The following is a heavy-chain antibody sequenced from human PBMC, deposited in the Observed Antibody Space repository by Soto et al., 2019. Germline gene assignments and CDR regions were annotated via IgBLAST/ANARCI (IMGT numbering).Heavy chain of an antibody. CDR2: ISSTTNYI. CDR1: GFTFTRYS. CDR3: ARGVAGSGFDL. V-gene: IGHV3-21*06. Sequence: PGGSLRLSCAASGFTFTRYSMNWVRQAPGKGLEWVSSISSTTNYIYYGDSMKGRFTISRDNAKNSLYLEMNSLTPDDTAVYYCARGVAGSGFDLWGQGTLVTVSS. D-gene: IGHD6-19*01. J-gene: IGHJ4*02.